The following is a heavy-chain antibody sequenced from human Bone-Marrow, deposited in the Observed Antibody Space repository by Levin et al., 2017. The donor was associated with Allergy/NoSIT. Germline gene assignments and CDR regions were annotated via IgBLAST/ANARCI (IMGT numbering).Heavy chain of an antibody. Sequence: GESLKISCAASGFTFSSYAMSWVRQAPGKGLEWVSAISGSGGSTYYADSVKGRFTISRDNSKNTLYLQMNSLRAEDTAVYYCAKMEMVRGVIIRPNWFDPWGQGTLVTVSS. J-gene: IGHJ5*02. CDR2: ISGSGGST. CDR3: AKMEMVRGVIIRPNWFDP. D-gene: IGHD3-10*01. CDR1: GFTFSSYA. V-gene: IGHV3-23*01.